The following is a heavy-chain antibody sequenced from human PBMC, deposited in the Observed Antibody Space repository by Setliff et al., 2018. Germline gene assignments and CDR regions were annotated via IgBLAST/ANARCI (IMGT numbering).Heavy chain of an antibody. CDR3: ARDRRIVGARHAFDI. CDR1: GGSISSGGYY. J-gene: IGHJ3*02. V-gene: IGHV4-31*11. Sequence: SETLSLTCAVSGGSISSGGYYWSWIRQHPGKGLEWIGYIYYSGSTYYNPSLKSRVTISVDTSKNQFSLKLSSVTAADTAVYYCARDRRIVGARHAFDIWGQGTMVTVSS. CDR2: IYYSGST. D-gene: IGHD1-26*01.